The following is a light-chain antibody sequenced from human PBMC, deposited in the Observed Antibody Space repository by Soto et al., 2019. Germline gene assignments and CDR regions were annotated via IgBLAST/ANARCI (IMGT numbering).Light chain of an antibody. J-gene: IGKJ5*01. CDR3: QQYSNWPPIT. CDR2: DAS. V-gene: IGKV3-15*01. CDR1: QSVRRS. Sequence: EIVLTQSPATLTLAPGDRATLSCRASQSVRRSLAWYQQKPGQAPRLLIYDASTRATGIPARFSGSGSGTEFTLTISSLQSEDFAVYYCQQYSNWPPITFGQGRRLEIK.